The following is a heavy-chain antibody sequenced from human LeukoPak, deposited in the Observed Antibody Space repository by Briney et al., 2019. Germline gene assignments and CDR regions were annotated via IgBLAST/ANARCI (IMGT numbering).Heavy chain of an antibody. CDR1: GFTFSSYA. CDR3: AKANWNDGEAYFDY. Sequence: GGSLRLSCAASGFTFSSYAMSWVRQAPGKGLEGVSAISGSGGSTYYADSVKGRFTISRDNSKNTLYLQMNSLRAEDTAVYYCAKANWNDGEAYFDYWGQGTLVTVSS. J-gene: IGHJ4*02. CDR2: ISGSGGST. D-gene: IGHD1-20*01. V-gene: IGHV3-23*01.